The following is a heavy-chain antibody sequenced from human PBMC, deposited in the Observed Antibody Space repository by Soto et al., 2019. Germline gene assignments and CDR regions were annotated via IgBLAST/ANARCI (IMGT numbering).Heavy chain of an antibody. Sequence: GGSLRLSCAASGFTFSSYAMSWVRQAPGKGLEWVSSISSSSSYIYYADSVKGRFTISRDNAKNSLYLQMNSLRAEDTAVYYCASSYYYGSGSSMGVWGQGTLVTVSP. CDR2: ISSSSSYI. V-gene: IGHV3-21*01. J-gene: IGHJ4*02. CDR3: ASSYYYGSGSSMGV. CDR1: GFTFSSYA. D-gene: IGHD3-10*01.